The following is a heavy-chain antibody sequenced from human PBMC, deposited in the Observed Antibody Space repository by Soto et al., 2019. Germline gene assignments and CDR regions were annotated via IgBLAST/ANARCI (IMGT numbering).Heavy chain of an antibody. CDR3: AREYQLLRWFDP. V-gene: IGHV1-69*13. J-gene: IGHJ5*02. D-gene: IGHD2-2*01. CDR2: IIPIFGTA. CDR1: GGTFRSYA. Sequence: GASVKVSCKASGGTFRSYAISWVRQAPGQGLEWMGGIIPIFGTANYAQKFQGRVTITADESTSTAYMELSSLRSEDTAVYYCAREYQLLRWFDPWGQGTLVTVSS.